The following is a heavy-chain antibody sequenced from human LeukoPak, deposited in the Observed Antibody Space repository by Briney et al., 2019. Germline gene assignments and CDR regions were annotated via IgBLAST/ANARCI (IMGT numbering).Heavy chain of an antibody. V-gene: IGHV4-38-2*02. CDR1: GYSISIGYY. CDR2: IYHSGST. Sequence: SETLSLTCTVSGYSISIGYYWGWIRQPPGKGLEWIGSIYHSGSTYYNPSLKSRVTLSVDKSKNQFSLKLSSVTAADTAVYYCARGGWTDIWGQGTMVTVSS. D-gene: IGHD2-15*01. CDR3: ARGGWTDI. J-gene: IGHJ3*02.